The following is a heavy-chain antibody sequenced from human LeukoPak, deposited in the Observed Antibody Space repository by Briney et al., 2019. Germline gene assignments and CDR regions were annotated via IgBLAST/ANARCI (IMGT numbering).Heavy chain of an antibody. J-gene: IGHJ4*02. V-gene: IGHV1-69*13. CDR1: GGTFSSYA. Sequence: SVKVSCKASGGTFSSYAISWVRQAPGQGLEWMGGIIPIFGTANYAQKFQGRVTITADESTSTAYMELSSLRSEDTAVYYCARDHYYDSSGYSTHFDYWGQGTLVTVSS. D-gene: IGHD3-22*01. CDR2: IIPIFGTA. CDR3: ARDHYYDSSGYSTHFDY.